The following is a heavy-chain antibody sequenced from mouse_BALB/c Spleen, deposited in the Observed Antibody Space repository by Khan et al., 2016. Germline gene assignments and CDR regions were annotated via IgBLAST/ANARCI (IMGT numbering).Heavy chain of an antibody. CDR1: GFDFSRYW. V-gene: IGHV4-1*02. J-gene: IGHJ1*01. Sequence: EVQLQESGGGMVQPGGSLKLSFAASGFDFSRYWMSWVRQATGNGLDWVGAINQDSSTINNTPSLKDKFIISRAKAKNTLYLQMCKVRSEDTALYYCASTFWYFDGWGAGTTVTVSS. CDR2: INQDSSTI. CDR3: ASTFWYFDG.